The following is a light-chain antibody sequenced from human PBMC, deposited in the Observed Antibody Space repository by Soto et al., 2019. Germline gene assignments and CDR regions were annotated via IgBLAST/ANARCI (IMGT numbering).Light chain of an antibody. V-gene: IGKV3-15*01. J-gene: IGKJ1*01. CDR1: QSVSSY. Sequence: EIVLQQSPATLSLSPGERATLSCRASQSVSSYLAWYQQKPGQAPRLLIYDASTRATGIPARFSGSGSGTEFTLTISSLQSEDFAVYYCQQYNSWWTVGHGTKVDIK. CDR3: QQYNSWWT. CDR2: DAS.